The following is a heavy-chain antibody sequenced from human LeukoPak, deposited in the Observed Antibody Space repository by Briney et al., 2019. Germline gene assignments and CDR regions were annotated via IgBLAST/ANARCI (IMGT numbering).Heavy chain of an antibody. CDR2: IKQDGSET. V-gene: IGHV3-7*01. Sequence: GGSLRLSCAASGFTFTNNFMSWVRQVPGKGLEWVANIKQDGSETTFADSVRGRFTIFRDNAKDSVHLQMNRLRAEDSATYYCVREGFYFFDFWGQGTLVTVSS. CDR3: VREGFYFFDF. J-gene: IGHJ4*01. CDR1: GFTFTNNF.